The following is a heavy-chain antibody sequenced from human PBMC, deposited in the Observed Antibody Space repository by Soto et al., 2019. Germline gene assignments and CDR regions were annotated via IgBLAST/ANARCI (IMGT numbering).Heavy chain of an antibody. J-gene: IGHJ6*03. CDR1: GYSFTSYW. Sequence: KVSCKGSGYSFTSYWIGWVRQMPGKGLEWMGIIYPGDSDTRYSPSFQGQVTISADKSISTAYLQWSSLKASDTAMYYCARHLPDYGDYVNYYYYYMDVWGKGTTVTVSS. CDR2: IYPGDSDT. CDR3: ARHLPDYGDYVNYYYYYMDV. D-gene: IGHD4-17*01. V-gene: IGHV5-51*01.